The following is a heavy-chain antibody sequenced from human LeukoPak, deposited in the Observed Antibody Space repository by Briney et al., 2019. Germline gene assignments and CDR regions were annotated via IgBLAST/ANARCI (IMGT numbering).Heavy chain of an antibody. V-gene: IGHV3-30*04. Sequence: GRSLRLFCAASGFTFSSYAMHWVRQARGKGLVGGAVISYDGSNKYYADSVKGRFNISRDNSKNTLYLQMNSLRAEDTAVYYCARDRCITMVRGVISASCGMDVWGQGTTVTVSS. CDR2: ISYDGSNK. D-gene: IGHD3-10*01. CDR3: ARDRCITMVRGVISASCGMDV. J-gene: IGHJ6*02. CDR1: GFTFSSYA.